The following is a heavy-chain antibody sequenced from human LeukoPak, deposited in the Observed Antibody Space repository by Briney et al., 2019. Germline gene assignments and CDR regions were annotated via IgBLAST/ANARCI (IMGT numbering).Heavy chain of an antibody. D-gene: IGHD2-15*01. CDR3: ARLSIDSYFDY. V-gene: IGHV4-39*01. CDR1: GGSISSSSYY. Sequence: SEPLSLTCTVSGGSISSSSYYWGWIRQPPGKGLEWIGSIYYSGSTYYNPSLKSRVTISVDTSKNQFSLKLSSVTAADTAVYYCARLSIDSYFDYWGQGTLVTVSS. CDR2: IYYSGST. J-gene: IGHJ4*02.